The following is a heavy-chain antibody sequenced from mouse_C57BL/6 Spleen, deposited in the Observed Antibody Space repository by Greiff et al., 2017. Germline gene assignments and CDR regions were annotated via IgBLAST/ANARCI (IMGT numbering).Heavy chain of an antibody. CDR3: ASNEPSYAMDY. Sequence: QVQLQQSGAELVKPGASVKMSCKASGYTFTSYWLTWVKQRPGQGLEWIGDIYPGSGSTNYNEKFKSKATLTVDTSSSTAYMQLSILTSEDSAVYYCASNEPSYAMDYWGQGTSVTVSS. V-gene: IGHV1-55*01. CDR2: IYPGSGST. CDR1: GYTFTSYW. J-gene: IGHJ4*01.